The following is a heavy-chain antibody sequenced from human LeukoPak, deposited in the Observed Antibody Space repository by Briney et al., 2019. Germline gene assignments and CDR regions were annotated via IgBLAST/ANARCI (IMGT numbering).Heavy chain of an antibody. J-gene: IGHJ6*02. V-gene: IGHV3-48*02. CDR1: GFTFSSYS. Sequence: GGSLRLSCAASGFTFSSYSMTWVRQAPGKGLEWVSYISSSSSTIYYADSVKGRFTISRDNAKNSLYLQMNSLRDEDTAVYYCARSDYDFWSGYGNGMDVWGQGTTVTVSS. CDR3: ARSDYDFWSGYGNGMDV. D-gene: IGHD3-3*01. CDR2: ISSSSSTI.